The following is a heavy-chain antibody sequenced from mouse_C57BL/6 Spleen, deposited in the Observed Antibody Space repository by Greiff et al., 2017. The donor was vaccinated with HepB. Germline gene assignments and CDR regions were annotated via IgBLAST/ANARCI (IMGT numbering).Heavy chain of an antibody. V-gene: IGHV14-4*01. D-gene: IGHD4-1*01. J-gene: IGHJ2*01. CDR2: IDPENGDT. Sequence: VQLQQSGAELVRPGASVKLSCTASGFNIKDGYMHWVKQRPEQGLEWIGWIDPENGDTEYASKFQGKATITADTSSNTAYLQLSSLTSEDTAVYYCTLTVNFDYWGQGTTLTVSS. CDR1: GFNIKDGY. CDR3: TLTVNFDY.